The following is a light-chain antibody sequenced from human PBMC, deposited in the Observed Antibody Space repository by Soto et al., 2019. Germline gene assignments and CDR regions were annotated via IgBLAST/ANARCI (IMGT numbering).Light chain of an antibody. CDR1: KNDIGVYDF. CDR3: KSYAGSNPYA. V-gene: IGLV2-8*01. Sequence: QSALSHPPSASWSPGHSVTISCTGTKNDIGVYDFVSWYQHHPGKAPRLIIYEVVQRPSGVPDRFSGSKSGNTASLTVSGPQAAAEADYFCKSYAGSNPYAFGSGTRSPP. J-gene: IGLJ1*01. CDR2: EVV.